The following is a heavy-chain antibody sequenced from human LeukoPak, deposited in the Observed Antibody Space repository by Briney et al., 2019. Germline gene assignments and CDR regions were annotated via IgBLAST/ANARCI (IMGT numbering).Heavy chain of an antibody. V-gene: IGHV3-48*03. CDR2: IFTSDSSI. J-gene: IGHJ4*02. CDR3: ARAHGLTYFDS. CDR1: GFSIINYG. Sequence: GGSLRLSCAASGFSIINYGMTWVRQAPGKGLEWVSYIFTSDSSIFFADSVRGRFTISGDNAKNTLYLQMNSLRAEDTGVYFRARAHGLTYFDSWGQGTLVTVSS. D-gene: IGHD3-16*01.